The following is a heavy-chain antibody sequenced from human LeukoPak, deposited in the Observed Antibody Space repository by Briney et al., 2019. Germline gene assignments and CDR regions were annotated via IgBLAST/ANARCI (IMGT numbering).Heavy chain of an antibody. V-gene: IGHV1-2*02. Sequence: ASVKVSCKASGCIFTGCYMHWVRQAPGQGLEWMGWINPNSGVTNYAQNFQGRVSMTRDTSISTAYMELSRLRSDDTAVYYCARQQEVSGYFDYWGQGTLVTVSS. CDR3: ARQQEVSGYFDY. CDR1: GCIFTGCY. CDR2: INPNSGVT. D-gene: IGHD6-13*01. J-gene: IGHJ4*02.